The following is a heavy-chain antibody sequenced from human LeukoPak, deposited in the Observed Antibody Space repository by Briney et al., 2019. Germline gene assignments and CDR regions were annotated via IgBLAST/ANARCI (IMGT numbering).Heavy chain of an antibody. CDR2: IKQDGSEK. D-gene: IGHD6-6*01. CDR3: ADSSSSAFFDY. CDR1: GFIFGSYW. V-gene: IGHV3-7*01. Sequence: GGSLRLSCAASGFIFGSYWMTWVRQTPGKGLEWVANIKQDGSEKYYVDSVKGRFTISRDNAKNSLYLQMNSLRAEDTAVYYCADSSSSAFFDYWGQGTLVTVSS. J-gene: IGHJ4*02.